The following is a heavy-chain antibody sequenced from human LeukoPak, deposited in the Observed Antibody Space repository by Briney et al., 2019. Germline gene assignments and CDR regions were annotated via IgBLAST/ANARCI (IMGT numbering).Heavy chain of an antibody. Sequence: ASVKVSCKASGYTFTSYGISWVRQAPGQGLEWMGWISAYNGNTNYAQKLQGRVTMTTDTYTSTAYMELRSLSSDDTAVCYCARSCSSTSCPFNLFDPWGQGTLVTVSS. CDR3: ARSCSSTSCPFNLFDP. J-gene: IGHJ5*02. D-gene: IGHD2-2*01. CDR2: ISAYNGNT. CDR1: GYTFTSYG. V-gene: IGHV1-18*01.